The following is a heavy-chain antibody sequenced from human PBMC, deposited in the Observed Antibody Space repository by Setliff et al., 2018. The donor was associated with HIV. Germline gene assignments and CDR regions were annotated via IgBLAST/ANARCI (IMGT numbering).Heavy chain of an antibody. Sequence: PGKGLEWIGCIFNSGSTHYKPSLKSRLTISLDTSKSQFSLNLRSVTAADTAVYYCARDLSTDSSGPYYHMDVWGRGTTVTVS. CDR2: IFNSGST. CDR3: ARDLSTDSSGPYYHMDV. V-gene: IGHV4-31*02. D-gene: IGHD3-22*01. J-gene: IGHJ6*03.